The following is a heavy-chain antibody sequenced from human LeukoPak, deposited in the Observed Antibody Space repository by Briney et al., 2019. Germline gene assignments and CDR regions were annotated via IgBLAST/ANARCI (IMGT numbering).Heavy chain of an antibody. CDR2: IYHSGST. CDR1: GGSISSSKW. Sequence: SETLSLTCAVSGGSISSSKWWSWVRQPPGKGLEWIGEIYHSGSTNYNPSLKSRATISVDKSKNQFSLKLSSVTAADTAVYYCARVVAAMVDYWGQGTLVTVFS. CDR3: ARVVAAMVDY. D-gene: IGHD2-15*01. J-gene: IGHJ4*02. V-gene: IGHV4-4*02.